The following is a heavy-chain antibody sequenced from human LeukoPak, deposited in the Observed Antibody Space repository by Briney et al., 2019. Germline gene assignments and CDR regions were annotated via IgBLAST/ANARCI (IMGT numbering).Heavy chain of an antibody. CDR3: ARGILRSNYGSESYYLDY. V-gene: IGHV3-11*01. J-gene: IGHJ4*02. CDR1: GFTFSDDY. D-gene: IGHD3-10*01. Sequence: GGSLRLSCEASGFTFSDDYMNWIRQAPGKGLEWVSYISSSGSTIYYADSVKGRFTTARDNAKNSLYLQTNSLRAEDMAVYYCARGILRSNYGSESYYLDYWGQGTLVTVSS. CDR2: ISSSGSTI.